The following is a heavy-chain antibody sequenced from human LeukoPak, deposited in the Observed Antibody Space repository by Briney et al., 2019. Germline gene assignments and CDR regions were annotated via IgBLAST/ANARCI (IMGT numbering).Heavy chain of an antibody. CDR2: ISSSSSYI. J-gene: IGHJ4*02. D-gene: IGHD3-22*01. Sequence: GGSLRLSCAASGFTFSSYSMNWVRQAPGKGLEWVSSISSSSSYIYYADSVKGRFTISRDNAKNSLYLQMNSLRAEDTAVYYCARDYDSSGYFDYWDQGTLVTVSS. CDR1: GFTFSSYS. CDR3: ARDYDSSGYFDY. V-gene: IGHV3-21*01.